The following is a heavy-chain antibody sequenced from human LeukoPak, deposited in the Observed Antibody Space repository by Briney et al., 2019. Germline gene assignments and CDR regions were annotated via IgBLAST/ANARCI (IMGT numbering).Heavy chain of an antibody. V-gene: IGHV1-18*01. CDR3: ARVFEVLSRYCSGGSCYSRGWFDP. D-gene: IGHD2-15*01. CDR1: GYTFTSYG. Sequence: GASVKVSCKASGYTFTSYGISWVRQAPGQGLEWMGWISAYNGNTNYAQKLQGRVTMTTDTSTSTAYMELRSLRSDDTAVYYCARVFEVLSRYCSGGSCYSRGWFDPWGQGTLVTVSS. CDR2: ISAYNGNT. J-gene: IGHJ5*02.